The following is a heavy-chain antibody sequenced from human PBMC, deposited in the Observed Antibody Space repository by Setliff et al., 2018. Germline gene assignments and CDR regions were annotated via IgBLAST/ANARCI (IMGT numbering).Heavy chain of an antibody. CDR3: ARDWALIRYFDLTLDV. CDR1: GYTFTGYY. Sequence: SVKVSCKASGYTFTGYYMHWVRQAPGQGLEWMGGIIPMYGTANYAQKFQGRVTLTTDDSTSTAYMELSSLRSEDTAVYYCARDWALIRYFDLTLDVWGQGTTVTVSS. V-gene: IGHV1-69*05. CDR2: IIPMYGTA. D-gene: IGHD3-9*01. J-gene: IGHJ6*02.